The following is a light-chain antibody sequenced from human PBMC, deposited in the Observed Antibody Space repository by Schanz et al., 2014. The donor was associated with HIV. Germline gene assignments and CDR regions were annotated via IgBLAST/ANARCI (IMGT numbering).Light chain of an antibody. CDR2: YDS. CDR3: QVWDSSSDHKGV. J-gene: IGLJ2*01. CDR1: NIGSKS. V-gene: IGLV3-21*04. Sequence: SYELTQPLSVSVALGQTARITCGGNNIGSKSVHWYQQKPGQAPVLVIYYDSDRPSGIPERFSGSNSGNTATLTISRVEAGDEADYYCQVWDSSSDHKGVFGGGTKLTVL.